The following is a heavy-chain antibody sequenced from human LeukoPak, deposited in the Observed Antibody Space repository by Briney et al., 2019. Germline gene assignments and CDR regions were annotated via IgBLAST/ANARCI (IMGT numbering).Heavy chain of an antibody. V-gene: IGHV1-58*02. CDR1: GFTFTSSA. Sequence: SVKVSCKASGFTFTSSAMQWVRQARGQRLEWIGWIVVGSGNTNYAQKFQERVTITRDMSTSTAYMELSSLRSEDTAVYYCAADSVRGVIITGYYMNVWGKGTTVTVSS. D-gene: IGHD3-10*01. CDR3: AADSVRGVIITGYYMNV. J-gene: IGHJ6*03. CDR2: IVVGSGNT.